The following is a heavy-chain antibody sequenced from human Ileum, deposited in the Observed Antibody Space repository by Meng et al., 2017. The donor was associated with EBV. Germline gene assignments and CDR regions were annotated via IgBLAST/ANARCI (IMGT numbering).Heavy chain of an antibody. CDR2: TYYRSKWNT. J-gene: IGHJ4*02. D-gene: IGHD1-26*01. V-gene: IGHV6-1*01. Sequence: QVQLQQAGPGLLRPSHTLSLTCAISGDSVSSISGAWNWIRQSPSRGLGWLGRTYYRSKWNTDYAVSVSSRITISPDTSKNQFSLQLNSVTPEDTAVYYCARGSYYFDSWGQGTLVTVSS. CDR3: ARGSYYFDS. CDR1: GDSVSSISGA.